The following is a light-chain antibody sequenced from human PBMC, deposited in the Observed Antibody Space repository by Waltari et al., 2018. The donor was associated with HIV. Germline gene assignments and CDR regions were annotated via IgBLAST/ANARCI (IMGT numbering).Light chain of an antibody. CDR1: SSDVGGYNY. Sequence: QSALTQSASVSGSPGQSITISCTGTSSDVGGYNYVSWYQQHPGKAPKLMIYDVSKRPSGVSNRFSGSKSGNTASLTISGLQAEDEADYYCCSYAGSSTFKVFGGGTKLTVL. J-gene: IGLJ2*01. V-gene: IGLV2-23*02. CDR3: CSYAGSSTFKV. CDR2: DVS.